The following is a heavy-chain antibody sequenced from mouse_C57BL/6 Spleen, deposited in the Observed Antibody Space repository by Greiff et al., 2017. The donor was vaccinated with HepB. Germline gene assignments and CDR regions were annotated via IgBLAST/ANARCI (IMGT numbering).Heavy chain of an antibody. CDR2: IYPGDGDT. CDR3: ARSTLYYGSSHWYFDV. CDR1: GYAFSSSW. Sequence: VQLQQSGPELVKPGASVKISCKASGYAFSSSWMNWVKQRPGKGLEWIGRIYPGDGDTNYNGKFKGKATLTADKSSSTAYMQLSSLTSEDSAVYFCARSTLYYGSSHWYFDVWGTGTTVTVSS. D-gene: IGHD1-1*01. V-gene: IGHV1-82*01. J-gene: IGHJ1*03.